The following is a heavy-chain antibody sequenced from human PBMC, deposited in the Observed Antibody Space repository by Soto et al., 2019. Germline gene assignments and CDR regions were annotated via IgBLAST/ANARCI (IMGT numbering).Heavy chain of an antibody. J-gene: IGHJ3*01. CDR2: IFHGGNT. V-gene: IGHV4-38-2*01. CDR3: ARARWYDAFDV. CDR1: GFFISSGNY. Sequence: SETLSLTCAVSGFFISSGNYWGWIRKPPGKGLEWIGSIFHGGNTYYNPSLKSRVTISVDMSKNQFSLKLDSVTAADTAVYYCARARWYDAFDVWGQGTVVTVSS. D-gene: IGHD2-15*01.